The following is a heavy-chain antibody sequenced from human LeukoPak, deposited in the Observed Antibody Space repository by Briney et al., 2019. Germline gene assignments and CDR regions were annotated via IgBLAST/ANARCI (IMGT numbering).Heavy chain of an antibody. CDR1: GFTFSSYA. J-gene: IGHJ6*02. CDR3: AKDCRYFDWSDDYYGMDV. CDR2: ISGSGGST. V-gene: IGHV3-23*01. Sequence: PGGSLRLSCAASGFTFSSYAMSWVRQAPGKGLEWVSAISGSGGSTYYADSVKGRFTISRDNSKNTLYLQMNSLRAEDTAVYYCAKDCRYFDWSDDYYGMDVWGQGTTVTVSS. D-gene: IGHD3-9*01.